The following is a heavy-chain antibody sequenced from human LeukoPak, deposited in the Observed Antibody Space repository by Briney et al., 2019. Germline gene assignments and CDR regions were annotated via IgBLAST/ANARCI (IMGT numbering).Heavy chain of an antibody. CDR1: GFTFSSYA. J-gene: IGHJ4*02. CDR3: AKDTGYSSSYSLPGY. D-gene: IGHD6-13*01. CDR2: ISGSGGST. V-gene: IGHV3-23*01. Sequence: GGSLRLSCAASGFTFSSYAMSWVRQAPGKGLEWVSAISGSGGSTYYADSVKGRFTISRGNSKNTLYLQMNSLRAEDTAVYYCAKDTGYSSSYSLPGYWGQGTLVTVSS.